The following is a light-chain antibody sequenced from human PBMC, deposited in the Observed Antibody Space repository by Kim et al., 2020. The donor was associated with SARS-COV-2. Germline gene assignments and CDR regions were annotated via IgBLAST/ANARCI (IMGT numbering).Light chain of an antibody. CDR3: QQYGGSPWGCS. CDR2: GAS. J-gene: IGKJ2*04. V-gene: IGKV3-20*01. Sequence: PGERATLAGRASQSVSRSYVAWYQQKVGQAPRLLIYGASNRATGIPDRFSGSGSGTDFTLTISRLEPEDCAVYYCQQYGGSPWGCSFGQGTKLEI. CDR1: QSVSRSY.